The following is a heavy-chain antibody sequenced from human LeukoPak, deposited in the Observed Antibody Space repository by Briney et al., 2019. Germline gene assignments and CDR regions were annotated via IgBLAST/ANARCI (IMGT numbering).Heavy chain of an antibody. Sequence: ASVKVSCKASGYTFTSYGISWVRQAPGQGIEWMGWISAYNGNTNYAQKLQGRVTMTTDTSTSTAYMELRSLRSDDTAVYYCARGYYDILTGYSPFDYWGQGTLVTVSS. D-gene: IGHD3-9*01. CDR1: GYTFTSYG. V-gene: IGHV1-18*01. J-gene: IGHJ4*02. CDR3: ARGYYDILTGYSPFDY. CDR2: ISAYNGNT.